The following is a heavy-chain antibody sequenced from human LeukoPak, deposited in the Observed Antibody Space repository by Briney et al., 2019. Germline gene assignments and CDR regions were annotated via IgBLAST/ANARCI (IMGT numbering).Heavy chain of an antibody. CDR1: GFSFTSYW. CDR2: IYPTDSEI. CDR3: ASAIVEVPAADHAFDI. Sequence: PGESLKISCKGSGFSFTSYWIAWVRQMPGKGLECMGIIYPTDSEIRYSPPFQDQVTISADKSISTAYLQWNSLKASDTALYYCASAIVEVPAADHAFDIWGQGTMVIVSS. V-gene: IGHV5-51*01. J-gene: IGHJ3*02. D-gene: IGHD2-2*01.